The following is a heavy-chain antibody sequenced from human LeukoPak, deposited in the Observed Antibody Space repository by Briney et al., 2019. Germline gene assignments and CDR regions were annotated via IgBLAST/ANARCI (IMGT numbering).Heavy chain of an antibody. J-gene: IGHJ3*02. CDR3: ARIGIVLMVYADEDAFDI. V-gene: IGHV1-8*01. D-gene: IGHD2-8*01. CDR1: GYTFTSYD. Sequence: GASVKVSCKASGYTFTSYDINWVRQATGQGLEWMGWMNPNSGNTGYAQKFQGRVTMTRNTSISTAYMELSSLRSEDTAVYYCARIGIVLMVYADEDAFDIWGQGTMVTVSS. CDR2: MNPNSGNT.